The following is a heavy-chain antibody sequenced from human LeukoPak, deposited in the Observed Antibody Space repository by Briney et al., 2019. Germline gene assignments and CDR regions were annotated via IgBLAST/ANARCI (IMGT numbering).Heavy chain of an antibody. CDR1: GFTLSSYA. J-gene: IGHJ4*02. CDR3: AKATYYYDSSGYYSPYYFDY. CDR2: ISGSGGST. V-gene: IGHV3-23*01. D-gene: IGHD3-22*01. Sequence: PGGSLRLSCAASGFTLSSYAMSWVRQAPGKGLEWVSAISGSGGSTYYADSVKGRFTISRDNSKNTLYLQMNSLRAEDTAVYYCAKATYYYDSSGYYSPYYFDYWGQGTLVTVSS.